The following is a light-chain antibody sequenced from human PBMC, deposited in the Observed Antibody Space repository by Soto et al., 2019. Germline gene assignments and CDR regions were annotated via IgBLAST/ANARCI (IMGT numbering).Light chain of an antibody. Sequence: EIVMTQSPATLSVSPGERATLSCRASQSVSSNLAWYQQKPGQAPRLLIYGASTRATGIPARFSGSGSGTELTLTISRPQSEDVAVYYCQQYTNWPMHTFGQGTKLEIK. J-gene: IGKJ2*01. CDR2: GAS. V-gene: IGKV3-15*01. CDR1: QSVSSN. CDR3: QQYTNWPMHT.